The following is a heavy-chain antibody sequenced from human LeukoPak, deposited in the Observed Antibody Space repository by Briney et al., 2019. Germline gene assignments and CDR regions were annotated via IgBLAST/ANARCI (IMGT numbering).Heavy chain of an antibody. Sequence: PSETLSLTCTVSGGSISSSSYYWGWICQPPGKGLEWIGSIYYSGSTYYNPSLKSRVTIPVDTSKNQFSLKLSSVTAADTAVYYCARDFDGNSDYWGQGTLVTVSS. CDR2: IYYSGST. J-gene: IGHJ4*02. D-gene: IGHD4-23*01. CDR1: GGSISSSSYY. V-gene: IGHV4-39*07. CDR3: ARDFDGNSDY.